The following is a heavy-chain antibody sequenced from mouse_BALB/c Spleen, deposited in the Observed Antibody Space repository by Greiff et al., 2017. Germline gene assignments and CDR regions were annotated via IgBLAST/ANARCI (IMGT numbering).Heavy chain of an antibody. J-gene: IGHJ3*01. CDR1: GYTFTSYY. Sequence: QVQLKQSGAELVKPGASVKLSCKASGYTFTSYYMYWVKQRPGQGLEWIGEINPSNGGTNFNEKFKSKATLTVDKSSSTAYMQLSSLTSEDSAVYYCTRSKEVRRGFAYWGQGTLVTVSA. CDR2: INPSNGGT. CDR3: TRSKEVRRGFAY. V-gene: IGHV1S81*02. D-gene: IGHD2-14*01.